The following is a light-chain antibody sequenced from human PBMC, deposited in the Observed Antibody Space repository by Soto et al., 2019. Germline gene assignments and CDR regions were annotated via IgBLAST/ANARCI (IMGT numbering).Light chain of an antibody. J-gene: IGKJ2*01. CDR2: GAS. Sequence: EIVMTQSPATLSLSPGERVTLSCRASESLSTYLAWYQQKPGQAPRLLIYGASTKATGIPARFSGSGSATDITLTISSLQSEDFAVYYCQSYNEWPFTFGQGTKLEI. V-gene: IGKV3-15*01. CDR1: ESLSTY. CDR3: QSYNEWPFT.